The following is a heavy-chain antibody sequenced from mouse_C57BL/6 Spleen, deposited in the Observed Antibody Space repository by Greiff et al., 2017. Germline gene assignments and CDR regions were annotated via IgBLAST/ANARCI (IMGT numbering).Heavy chain of an antibody. Sequence: QVQLKQSGPELVKPGASVKLSCKASGYTFTSYDINWVKQRPGQGLEWIGWIYPRDGSTKYNEKFKGKATLTVDTSSSTAYMELHSLTSEDSAVYFCARRGGSVYSNRYWYFDVWGTGTTVTVSS. V-gene: IGHV1-85*01. CDR3: ARRGGSVYSNRYWYFDV. J-gene: IGHJ1*03. D-gene: IGHD2-5*01. CDR1: GYTFTSYD. CDR2: IYPRDGST.